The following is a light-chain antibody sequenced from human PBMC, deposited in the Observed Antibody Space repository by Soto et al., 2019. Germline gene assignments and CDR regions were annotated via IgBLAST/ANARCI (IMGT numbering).Light chain of an antibody. Sequence: EIVLTQSPGTLSLSPGERATLSCRASQSVSSSYLAWYQQKPGQAPRPLIYGASSRATGIPDRFSGSGSGTDFTLTISRLEPEDFAVYYCQQYGRSPPVTFGPGTKVDIK. V-gene: IGKV3-20*01. CDR1: QSVSSSY. CDR3: QQYGRSPPVT. CDR2: GAS. J-gene: IGKJ3*01.